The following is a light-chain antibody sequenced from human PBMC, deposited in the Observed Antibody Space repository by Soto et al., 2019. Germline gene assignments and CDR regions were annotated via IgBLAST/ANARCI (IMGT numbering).Light chain of an antibody. V-gene: IGLV2-14*01. CDR2: EVS. Sequence: QSVLTQPASVSGSPGQSITISCTGTSSDVGGYNYVSWYQQHPGNVPKLMIYEVSNRPSGVSNRFSGSKSGNTASLTISGLQAEDEADYYCSSYTSTTFYVFGTGTKVTVL. CDR3: SSYTSTTFYV. CDR1: SSDVGGYNY. J-gene: IGLJ1*01.